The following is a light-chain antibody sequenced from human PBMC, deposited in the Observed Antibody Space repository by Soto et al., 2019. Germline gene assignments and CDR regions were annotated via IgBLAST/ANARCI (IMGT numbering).Light chain of an antibody. CDR2: DAS. J-gene: IGKJ4*01. CDR3: QQYDNLPIT. CDR1: QDISNY. V-gene: IGKV1-33*01. Sequence: DIQMTQSPSSLSASVGDRVTITCQASQDISNYLNWYQQKPGKAPKLLIYDASNLETGVPSRFSGSGSGIDFTFTISSLQPEDIATYYCQQYDNLPITFGGGTKVEIK.